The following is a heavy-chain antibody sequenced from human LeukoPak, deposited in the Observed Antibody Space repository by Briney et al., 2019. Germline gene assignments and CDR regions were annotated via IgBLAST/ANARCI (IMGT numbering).Heavy chain of an antibody. CDR2: INHSGST. V-gene: IGHV4-34*01. Sequence: SETLSLTCAVYGGSFSGYYWSWIRQPPGKGLEWIGEINHSGSTNYNPSLKSRVTISVDTSKNQFSLKLSSVTAADTAVYYCARDILTKQAYSGYDNWGQGTLVTVSS. D-gene: IGHD5-12*01. CDR3: ARDILTKQAYSGYDN. J-gene: IGHJ4*02. CDR1: GGSFSGYY.